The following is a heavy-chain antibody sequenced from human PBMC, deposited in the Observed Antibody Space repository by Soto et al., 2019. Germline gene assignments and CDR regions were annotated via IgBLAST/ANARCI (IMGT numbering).Heavy chain of an antibody. CDR1: GYSFTSYW. CDR2: IYPGDSDT. V-gene: IGHV5-51*01. CDR3: ARRGHYYGSGSYFPPFGYHYYMDV. D-gene: IGHD3-10*01. Sequence: GESLKISCKGSGYSFTSYWIGWVRQMPGKGLEWMGIIYPGDSDTRYSPSFQGQVTISADKSISTAYLQWSSLKASDTAMYYCARRGHYYGSGSYFPPFGYHYYMDVWGKGTTVTVSS. J-gene: IGHJ6*03.